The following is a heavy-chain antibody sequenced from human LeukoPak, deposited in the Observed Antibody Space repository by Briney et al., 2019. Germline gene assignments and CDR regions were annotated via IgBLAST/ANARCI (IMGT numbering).Heavy chain of an antibody. CDR3: ARGRGPDYGDYTVLGY. Sequence: PSETLSLTCAVYGGSFSGYYWSWIRQPPGKGLEWIGEINHSGSTNYNPSLKSRVTISVDTSKNQFSLKLSFVTAADTAVYYCARGRGPDYGDYTVLGYWGQGTLVTVSS. D-gene: IGHD4-17*01. V-gene: IGHV4-34*01. J-gene: IGHJ4*02. CDR2: INHSGST. CDR1: GGSFSGYY.